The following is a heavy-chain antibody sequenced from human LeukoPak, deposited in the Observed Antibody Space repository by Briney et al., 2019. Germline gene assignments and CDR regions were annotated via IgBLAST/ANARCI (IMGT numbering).Heavy chain of an antibody. J-gene: IGHJ4*02. Sequence: GGSLRLSCAASGFTFTNAWMTWVRQAPGKGLEWVGRLKSKTHDETTDYAAPVKGRFTISRDDSKNTVYLQMNSLKTEDTAVYYCTIGAYYYGSDSYRGYYFDYWGQGTLVAASS. CDR2: LKSKTHDETT. CDR3: TIGAYYYGSDSYRGYYFDY. D-gene: IGHD3-10*01. V-gene: IGHV3-15*01. CDR1: GFTFTNAW.